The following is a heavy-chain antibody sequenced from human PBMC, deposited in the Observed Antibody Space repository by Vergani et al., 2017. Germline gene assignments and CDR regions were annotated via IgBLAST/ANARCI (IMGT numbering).Heavy chain of an antibody. V-gene: IGHV3-30*03. CDR1: GFTSSYYG. D-gene: IGHD1-1*01. Sequence: QVHLVESGGGVVQPVRSLRLSCVVSGFTSSYYGMYWVCQAPGKGLEWVAVISYDGTQKYYADSVKGRFTISRDNSKSTLYLQMNSLRTEDTAVYYCATKSCGTPGCQIGYFREWGQGTLVTVSS. J-gene: IGHJ1*01. CDR2: ISYDGTQK. CDR3: ATKSCGTPGCQIGYFRE.